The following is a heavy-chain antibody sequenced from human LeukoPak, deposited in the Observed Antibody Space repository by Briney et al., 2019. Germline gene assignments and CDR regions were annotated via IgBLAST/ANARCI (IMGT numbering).Heavy chain of an antibody. D-gene: IGHD1-26*01. Sequence: SQTLSLTCAISGDSVSSNSAAWTWIRRSPSRGLLWLGRTYYRSKWYYDYAVSVESRITITSDTSKNQFSLQLNSVTPEDTAVYYCTRGEVFDPWGQGTLVTVSS. J-gene: IGHJ5*02. CDR1: GDSVSSNSAA. V-gene: IGHV6-1*01. CDR3: TRGEVFDP. CDR2: TYYRSKWYY.